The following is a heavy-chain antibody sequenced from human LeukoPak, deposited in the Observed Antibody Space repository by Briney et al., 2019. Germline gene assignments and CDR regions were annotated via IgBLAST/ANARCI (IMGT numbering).Heavy chain of an antibody. CDR1: GFNFRSYW. CDR2: IKQDGGEK. V-gene: IGHV3-7*01. J-gene: IGHJ4*02. Sequence: GGSLRLSCAASGFNFRSYWVTWVRQSPGKGLEWAANIKQDGGEKYYVDSVKGRFTISRDNAKDSLYLEMNSLRAEDTAVYYCARGGQAGTGDYWGQGTLVTVSS. CDR3: ARGGQAGTGDY. D-gene: IGHD3-10*01.